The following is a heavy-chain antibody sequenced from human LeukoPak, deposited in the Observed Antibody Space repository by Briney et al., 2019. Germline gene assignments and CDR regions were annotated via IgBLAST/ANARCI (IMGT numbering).Heavy chain of an antibody. CDR3: ARGGTRTDC. Sequence: GGSLRLASAVSRFTFTNYCTECVSQVPEKGLVWVSRVNPDGSNIAYANSVKGRFTSSRENAKNTLYLQMNRLRGEDTGVYYCARGGTRTDCCGEAILVTVSS. V-gene: IGHV3-74*01. CDR1: RFTFTNYC. D-gene: IGHD1-14*01. J-gene: IGHJ4*02. CDR2: VNPDGSNI.